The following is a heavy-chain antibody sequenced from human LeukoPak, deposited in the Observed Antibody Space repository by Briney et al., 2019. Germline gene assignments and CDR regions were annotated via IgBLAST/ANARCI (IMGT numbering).Heavy chain of an antibody. D-gene: IGHD3-22*01. CDR2: IWYDGSDK. Sequence: GGSLRLSCAASGFTFRNHGMHWVRQAPGKGLEWVAIIWYDGSDKYYADSVKGRFTISRDNAKNTLYLQMNSLRAEDTAVYYCARVADYYDSSGYFWVLDYWGQGTLVTVSS. J-gene: IGHJ4*02. CDR3: ARVADYYDSSGYFWVLDY. CDR1: GFTFRNHG. V-gene: IGHV3-33*01.